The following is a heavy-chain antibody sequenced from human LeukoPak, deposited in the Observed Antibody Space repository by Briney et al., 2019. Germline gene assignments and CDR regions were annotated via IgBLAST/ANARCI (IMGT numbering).Heavy chain of an antibody. V-gene: IGHV4-59*11. J-gene: IGHJ4*02. D-gene: IGHD3-3*01. CDR1: CRSISIHY. Sequence: SDTLSLTHTLSCRSISIHYWSSTRHPPGGGLEWIGYIYYSGSIKYTTSLKSRVDISVDTTKHRSPCKRSSVTAAATAVYCFAGANYDFRGVYYPSDYWGQGTLVTVSS. CDR2: IYYSGSI. CDR3: AGANYDFRGVYYPSDY.